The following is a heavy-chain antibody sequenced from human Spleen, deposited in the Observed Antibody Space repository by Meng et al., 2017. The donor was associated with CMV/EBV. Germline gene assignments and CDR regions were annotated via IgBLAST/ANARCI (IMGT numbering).Heavy chain of an antibody. V-gene: IGHV1-18*01. CDR2: ISAYNGNT. D-gene: IGHD6-13*01. J-gene: IGHJ4*02. Sequence: KASGYTFTSYGISWVRQSPGQGLEWMGWISAYNGNTNYAQKLQGRVTMTTDTSTSTAYMELRSLRSDDTAVYYCARIAAAALHHFDYWGQGTLVTVSS. CDR1: GYTFTSYG. CDR3: ARIAAAALHHFDY.